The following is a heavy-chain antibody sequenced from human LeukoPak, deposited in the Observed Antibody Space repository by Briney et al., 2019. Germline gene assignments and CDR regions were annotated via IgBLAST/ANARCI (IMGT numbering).Heavy chain of an antibody. V-gene: IGHV3-20*04. CDR2: IYWNGGST. Sequence: GGSLRLSCAASGFTFDDYGLSWVRQAPGKGLEWVSGIYWNGGSTGYADSVKGRFTISRDNAKNSLYLQMNSLRAEDTALYYCASTQGYSYGIYYYYYYMDVWGKGTTVTVSS. CDR3: ASTQGYSYGIYYYYYYMDV. J-gene: IGHJ6*03. CDR1: GFTFDDYG. D-gene: IGHD5-18*01.